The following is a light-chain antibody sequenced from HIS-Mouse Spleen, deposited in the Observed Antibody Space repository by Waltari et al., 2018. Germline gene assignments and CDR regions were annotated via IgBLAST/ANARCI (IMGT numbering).Light chain of an antibody. J-gene: IGKJ1*01. Sequence: DIQFTQSPSFLSASVGDRVTITCRASQGISSYLAWYQQKPEKAPKLLIYAASTLQRGVPSKFRGSGYGTERPLTSSSLQPEDFATYYCQQLNSYPPTFGQGTKVEIK. CDR1: QGISSY. V-gene: IGKV1-9*01. CDR2: AAS. CDR3: QQLNSYPPT.